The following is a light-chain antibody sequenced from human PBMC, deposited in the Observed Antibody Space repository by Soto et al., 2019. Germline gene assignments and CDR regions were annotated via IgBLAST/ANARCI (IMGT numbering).Light chain of an antibody. CDR3: FSYAGNYIYV. Sequence: QSALTQPPSASGSPGQSVTISCTGTSSDIGGSNYVSWYQQHPGKAPKLMIYGVSKRPSGVPDRFSGSKSGNTASLTVSGLQPEDEADYYCFSYAGNYIYVFGTGTKATVL. CDR2: GVS. V-gene: IGLV2-8*01. CDR1: SSDIGGSNY. J-gene: IGLJ1*01.